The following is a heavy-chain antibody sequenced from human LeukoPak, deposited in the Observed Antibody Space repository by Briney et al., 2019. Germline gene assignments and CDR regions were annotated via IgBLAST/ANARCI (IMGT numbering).Heavy chain of an antibody. V-gene: IGHV4-34*01. D-gene: IGHD6-13*01. CDR3: ARGYSSSWYQR. CDR2: INHSGST. CDR1: GGSFSGYY. J-gene: IGHJ1*01. Sequence: SETLSLTCAVYGGSFSGYYWSWIRQPPGKGLEWIGEINHSGSTNYNPSLKSRVTISVDTSKNQFSQKLSSVTAADTAVYYCARGYSSSWYQRWGQGTLVTVSS.